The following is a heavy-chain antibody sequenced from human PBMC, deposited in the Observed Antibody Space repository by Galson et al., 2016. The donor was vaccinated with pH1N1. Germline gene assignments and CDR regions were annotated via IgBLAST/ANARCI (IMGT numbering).Heavy chain of an antibody. CDR1: GFTFSSYS. D-gene: IGHD4/OR15-4a*01. J-gene: IGHJ3*02. V-gene: IGHV3-48*04. CDR2: ISLSSSII. Sequence: SLRLSCAASGFTFSSYSMNWVRQAPGKGLEWVSYISLSSSIIHYADSVKGRFIISRDSAKNSLYLQMNSLRAQDTALYYCAREGLWPGVGAFDIWGQGTMVTVAS. CDR3: AREGLWPGVGAFDI.